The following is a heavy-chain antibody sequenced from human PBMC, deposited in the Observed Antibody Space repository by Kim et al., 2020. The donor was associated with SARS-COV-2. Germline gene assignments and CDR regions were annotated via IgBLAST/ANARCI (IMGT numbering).Heavy chain of an antibody. D-gene: IGHD5-12*01. Sequence: GGSLRLSCAASGFTFSSYAMHWVRQAPGKGLEWVAVISYDGSNKYYADSVKGRFTISRDNSKNTLYLQMNSLRAEDTAVYYCARGWSEWLRYGGLDYWGQGTLVTVSS. J-gene: IGHJ4*02. CDR1: GFTFSSYA. CDR2: ISYDGSNK. CDR3: ARGWSEWLRYGGLDY. V-gene: IGHV3-30*04.